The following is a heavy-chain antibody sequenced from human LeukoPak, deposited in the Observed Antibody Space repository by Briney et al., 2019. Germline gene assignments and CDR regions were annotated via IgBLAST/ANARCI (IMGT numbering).Heavy chain of an antibody. CDR1: GFTFSSYA. J-gene: IGHJ4*02. CDR3: ARGSGSFGTWGFDY. CDR2: ISSNGGST. V-gene: IGHV3-64*01. Sequence: GGSLRLSCAASGFTFSSYAMHWVRQAPGKGLEYVSAISSNGGSTYYANSVKGRFTISRDNSKNTLYLQMGSLRAEDMAAYYCARGSGSFGTWGFDYWGQGTLVTVSS. D-gene: IGHD1-26*01.